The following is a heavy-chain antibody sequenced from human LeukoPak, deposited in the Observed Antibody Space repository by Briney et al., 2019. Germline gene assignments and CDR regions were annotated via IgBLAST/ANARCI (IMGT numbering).Heavy chain of an antibody. CDR1: GFTFSSYT. D-gene: IGHD3-22*01. CDR3: ARDSYGSSGYYYVSDY. CDR2: ISYSSSAI. V-gene: IGHV3-48*02. J-gene: IGHJ4*02. Sequence: PGGSLRLSCVASGFTFSSYTMNWVRQAPGKGLEWVSYISYSSSAIYYADSVKGRFTISRDNAKNSLSLQMNSLRDEDTAVYYCARDSYGSSGYYYVSDYWGQGTLVTVSS.